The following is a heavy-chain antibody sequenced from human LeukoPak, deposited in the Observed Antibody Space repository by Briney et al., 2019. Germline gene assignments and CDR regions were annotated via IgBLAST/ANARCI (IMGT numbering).Heavy chain of an antibody. CDR1: GYTFTGYY. CDR3: AAYQVLYRDLDY. CDR2: INPNSGGT. V-gene: IGHV1-2*02. J-gene: IGHJ4*02. D-gene: IGHD2-2*02. Sequence: ASVKVSCKASGYTFTGYYMHWVRQAPGQGLEWMGWINPNSGGTNYAQKFQGRVTMTRDTSISTAYMELSRLTSDDTAVYYCAAYQVLYRDLDYWGQGTLVTVSS.